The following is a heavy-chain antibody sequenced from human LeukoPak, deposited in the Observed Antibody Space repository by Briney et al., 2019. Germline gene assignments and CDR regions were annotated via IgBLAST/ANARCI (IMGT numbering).Heavy chain of an antibody. CDR3: ARYLGYCSGGSCLPWAFDI. J-gene: IGHJ3*02. V-gene: IGHV4-61*02. D-gene: IGHD2-15*01. CDR2: MYTSGST. CDR1: GGSINSGNYY. Sequence: SQTLSLTCTVSGGSINSGNYYWSWIRQPAWKGLEWIGRMYTSGSTNYNPSLKSRVSISVDTSKNQFSLKLTSVTAADTAVYYCARYLGYCSGGSCLPWAFDIWGQGTMVTVSS.